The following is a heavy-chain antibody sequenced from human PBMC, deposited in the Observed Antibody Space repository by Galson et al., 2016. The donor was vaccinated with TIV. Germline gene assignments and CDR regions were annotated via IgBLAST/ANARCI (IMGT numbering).Heavy chain of an antibody. V-gene: IGHV4-38-2*01. Sequence: SETLSLTCAVSDSSISTNYYWGWIRQPPGKGLECIGSIYHSGSTYYNPSLKSRVTISVDTSKNQFSLKLSSVTAADTAVYYCARHPQITVFGILLPGAFDIWGKGTTVTVSS. CDR2: IYHSGST. D-gene: IGHD3-3*01. CDR1: DSSISTNYY. J-gene: IGHJ6*04. CDR3: ARHPQITVFGILLPGAFDI.